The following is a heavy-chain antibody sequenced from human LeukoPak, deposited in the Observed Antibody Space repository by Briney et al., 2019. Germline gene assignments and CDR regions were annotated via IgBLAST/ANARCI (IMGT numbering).Heavy chain of an antibody. CDR3: ARGNTRVRGVAIDI. J-gene: IGHJ3*02. CDR1: GGSFSGYY. D-gene: IGHD3-10*01. Sequence: SETLSLTCAVYGGSFSGYYWSWIRQPPGKGLEWIGEISHSGSTNYNPSLESRVTISVDTSKNQFSLKLSSVTAADTAVYYCARGNTRVRGVAIDIWSQGTMVTVSS. CDR2: ISHSGST. V-gene: IGHV4-34*01.